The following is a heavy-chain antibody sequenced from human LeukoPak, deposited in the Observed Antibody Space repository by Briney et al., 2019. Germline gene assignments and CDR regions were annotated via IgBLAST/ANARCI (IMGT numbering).Heavy chain of an antibody. D-gene: IGHD6-13*01. CDR2: IYYSGST. V-gene: IGHV4-59*01. CDR1: GGSISSYY. J-gene: IGHJ5*02. Sequence: SETLSLTCTVSGGSISSYYWSRIRQPPGKGLEWIGYIYYSGSTNYNPSLKSRVTISVDTSKNQFSLKLSSVTAADTAVYYCARLGIAAAGLLGGYWFDPWGQGTLVTVSS. CDR3: ARLGIAAAGLLGGYWFDP.